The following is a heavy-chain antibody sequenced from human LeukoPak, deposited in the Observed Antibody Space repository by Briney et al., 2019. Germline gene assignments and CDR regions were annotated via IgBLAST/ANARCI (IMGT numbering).Heavy chain of an antibody. CDR2: ISDSGGST. D-gene: IGHD3/OR15-3a*01. V-gene: IGHV3-23*01. CDR3: AKRGVVIRVILVGFHRQAYYFES. CDR1: GITLSNYG. Sequence: PGGSLRLSCAVSGITLSNYGMSWVRQAPGKGLEWVAGISDSGGSTNYADSVKGRFTISSANPKTTLYLQMNSLRAEDTAVYFCAKRGVVIRVILVGFHRQAYYFESWGQGALVTVSS. J-gene: IGHJ4*02.